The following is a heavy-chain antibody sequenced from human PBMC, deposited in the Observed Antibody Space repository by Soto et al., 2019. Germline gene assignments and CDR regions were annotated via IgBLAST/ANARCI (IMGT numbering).Heavy chain of an antibody. CDR2: ISGSGGST. CDR3: EKYSSSSFLYNWFDP. V-gene: IGHV3-23*01. CDR1: GFTFSSYA. D-gene: IGHD6-6*01. Sequence: GGSLSLSCAASGFTFSSYAMSWVRQAPGKGLEWVSAISGSGGSTYYADSVKGRFTISRDNSKNTLYLQMNSLRAEDTAVYYCEKYSSSSFLYNWFDPWGQGTLVTVSS. J-gene: IGHJ5*02.